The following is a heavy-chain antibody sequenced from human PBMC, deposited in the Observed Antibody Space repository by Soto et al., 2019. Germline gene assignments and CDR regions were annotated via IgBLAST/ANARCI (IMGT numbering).Heavy chain of an antibody. V-gene: IGHV4-39*07. D-gene: IGHD3-22*01. J-gene: IGHJ4*02. CDR3: ARVVISDYYDSCGYRSPQYFDY. CDR2: IYYSGST. Sequence: SETLSLTCTVSGGSISSSSYYWGWIRQPPGKGLEWIGSIYYSGSTYYNPSLKSRVTISVDTSKNQFSLKLSSVTAADTAVYYCARVVISDYYDSCGYRSPQYFDYWGQGTLVPVSS. CDR1: GGSISSSSYY.